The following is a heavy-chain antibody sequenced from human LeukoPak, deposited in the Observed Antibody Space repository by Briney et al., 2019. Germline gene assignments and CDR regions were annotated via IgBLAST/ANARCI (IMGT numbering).Heavy chain of an antibody. CDR1: GFTFSSYG. CDR3: AKLDRVTAPPNY. J-gene: IGHJ4*02. Sequence: GGSLRLSCAASGFTFSSYGMHWVRRAPGKGLEWVAFIRYDGSNKYYADSVKGRFTISRDNSKNTLYLQMNSLRAEDTAVYYCAKLDRVTAPPNYWGQGTLVTVSS. V-gene: IGHV3-30*02. D-gene: IGHD2-21*02. CDR2: IRYDGSNK.